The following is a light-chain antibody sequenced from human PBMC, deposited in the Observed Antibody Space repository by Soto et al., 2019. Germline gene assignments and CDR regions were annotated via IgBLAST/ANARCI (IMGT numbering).Light chain of an antibody. CDR3: LQYGTPGWT. CDR1: QSVPANY. CDR2: GAS. Sequence: EIVLTQSPGTLSLSPGERVTLSCGASQSVPANYLAWYQQKPGQAPRLLIYGASNRATGNPDRCSGSGAGTDFSFTVSRLEPEAFAVYYCLQYGTPGWTFGQGARVEIK. V-gene: IGKV3-20*01. J-gene: IGKJ1*01.